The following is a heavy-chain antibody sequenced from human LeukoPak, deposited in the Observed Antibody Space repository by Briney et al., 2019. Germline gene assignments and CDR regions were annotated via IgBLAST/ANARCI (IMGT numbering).Heavy chain of an antibody. V-gene: IGHV4-34*01. D-gene: IGHD2-8*01. CDR3: ARDLCTNGVCYRYFDY. J-gene: IGHJ4*02. CDR1: GGSFSGYY. CDR2: INHSGST. Sequence: SETLSLTCAVYGGSFSGYYWSWIRQPPGKGLEWIGEINHSGSTNYNPSLKSRVTISVDTSKNQFSLKLSSVTAADTAVYYCARDLCTNGVCYRYFDYWGQGTLVTVSS.